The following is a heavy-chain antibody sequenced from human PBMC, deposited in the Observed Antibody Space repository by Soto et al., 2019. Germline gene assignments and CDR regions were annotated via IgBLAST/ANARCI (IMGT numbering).Heavy chain of an antibody. Sequence: QLQLQESGPGLVKPSETLSLTCTVSGGSISSSSYYWGWIRQPPGKGLEWIGSIYYSGSTYYNPSLKSRVTISVDTSKNQFSLKLSSVTAADTAVYYCARQIRAYNWNDDGAYFDYWGQGTLVTVSS. CDR1: GGSISSSSYY. CDR3: ARQIRAYNWNDDGAYFDY. CDR2: IYYSGST. J-gene: IGHJ4*02. V-gene: IGHV4-39*01. D-gene: IGHD1-1*01.